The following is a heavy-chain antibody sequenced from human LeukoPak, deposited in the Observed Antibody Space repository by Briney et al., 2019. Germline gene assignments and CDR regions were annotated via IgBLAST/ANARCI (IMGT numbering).Heavy chain of an antibody. J-gene: IGHJ6*04. V-gene: IGHV1-18*01. CDR1: GYTFSSYG. CDR3: ARDPYITAAGSHFYYGMDV. Sequence: GASVKVSCKASGYTFSSYGISGVRQAPGQGLEWMGWISAYNGNTNYAPKLQGRVTMTIDTSTSTAYMDLRSLRSDDTAVYYCARDPYITAAGSHFYYGMDVWGKGTTVTVSS. CDR2: ISAYNGNT. D-gene: IGHD6-13*01.